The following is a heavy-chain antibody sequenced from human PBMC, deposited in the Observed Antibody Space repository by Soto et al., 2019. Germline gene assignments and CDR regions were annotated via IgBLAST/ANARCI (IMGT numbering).Heavy chain of an antibody. D-gene: IGHD6-13*01. CDR3: ARDGYSSTRVELFPYYYGMDV. J-gene: IGHJ6*02. CDR1: GFTFSSYG. Sequence: GGSLRLSCAASGFTFSSYGMHWVRQAPGKGLEWVAVIWYDGSNKYYADSVKGRFTISRDNSKNTLYLQMNSLRAEDTAVYYCARDGYSSTRVELFPYYYGMDVWGQGTTVTVSS. CDR2: IWYDGSNK. V-gene: IGHV3-33*01.